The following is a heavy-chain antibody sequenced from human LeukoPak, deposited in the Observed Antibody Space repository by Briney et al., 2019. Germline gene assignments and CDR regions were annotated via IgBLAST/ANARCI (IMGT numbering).Heavy chain of an antibody. CDR2: ISGSGGST. Sequence: GGSLRLSCAASGFTFSSYAMSWVRHAPGKGLEWVSVISGSGGSTYYRDSVKGRFTISRDNSKNTLYLQMNSLTAGDTAVYFCAKDGTTTVTFDYWGQGTLVTVSS. CDR1: GFTFSSYA. D-gene: IGHD4-11*01. CDR3: AKDGTTTVTFDY. J-gene: IGHJ4*02. V-gene: IGHV3-23*01.